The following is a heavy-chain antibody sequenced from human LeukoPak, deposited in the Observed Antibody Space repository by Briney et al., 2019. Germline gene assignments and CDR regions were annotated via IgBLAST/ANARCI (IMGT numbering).Heavy chain of an antibody. CDR2: LSGSGITT. CDR3: AKDPNPFYDFWSGYK. J-gene: IGHJ4*02. CDR1: GFTFSNSA. Sequence: PGGSLRLSCAASGFTFSNSAMGWVRQAPGKGLEWVSTLSGSGITTYYADSVKGRFTISRDNSKNTLYLQMNSLRAEDTAVYYCAKDPNPFYDFWSGYKWGQGTLVTVSS. V-gene: IGHV3-23*01. D-gene: IGHD3-3*01.